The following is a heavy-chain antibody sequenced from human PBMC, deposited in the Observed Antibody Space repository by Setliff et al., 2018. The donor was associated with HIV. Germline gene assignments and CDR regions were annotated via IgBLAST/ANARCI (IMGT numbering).Heavy chain of an antibody. Sequence: SETLSLTCTVSGASITSHYWSWIRQSPGRELEWIGYIYSTGSTNYNPSLQSRVSISMDASKNKFSLKVTSVTSADTAVYYCARLWGLKEDTFDIWGQGTMVTVSS. CDR2: IYSTGST. CDR3: ARLWGLKEDTFDI. J-gene: IGHJ3*02. CDR1: GASITSHY. V-gene: IGHV4-59*03. D-gene: IGHD3-16*01.